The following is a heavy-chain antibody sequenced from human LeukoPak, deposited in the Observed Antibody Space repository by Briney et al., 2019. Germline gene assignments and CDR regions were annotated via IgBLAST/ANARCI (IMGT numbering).Heavy chain of an antibody. V-gene: IGHV3-7*01. CDR1: GFTFSSYS. CDR3: ARETSGPGY. D-gene: IGHD6-25*01. J-gene: IGHJ4*02. Sequence: PGGSLRLSCAASGFTFSSYSMTWVRQAPGKGLEWVANIKEDASETYYVDSVRGRFTISRDNAKRVVYLQMNSLRVEDTAVYYCARETSGPGYWGQGTLVTVSS. CDR2: IKEDASET.